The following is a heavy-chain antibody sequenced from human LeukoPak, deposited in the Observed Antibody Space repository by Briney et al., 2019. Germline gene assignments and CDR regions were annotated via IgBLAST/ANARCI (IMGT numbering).Heavy chain of an antibody. V-gene: IGHV4-30-4*01. CDR1: GGSISSGDYY. CDR3: ARVATMVRGVILFDY. J-gene: IGHJ4*02. CDR2: IYYSGST. Sequence: PSETLSLTCTVSGGSISSGDYYWSWIRQPPGKGLEGIGYIYYSGSTYYNPSLKSRVTISVDTSKNQFSLKLSSVTAADTAVYYCARVATMVRGVILFDYWGQGTLVTVSS. D-gene: IGHD3-10*01.